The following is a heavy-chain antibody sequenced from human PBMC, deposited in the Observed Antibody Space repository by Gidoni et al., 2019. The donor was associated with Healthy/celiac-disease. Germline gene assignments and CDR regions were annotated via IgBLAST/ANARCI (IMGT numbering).Heavy chain of an antibody. D-gene: IGHD6-13*01. CDR2: INHSGST. V-gene: IGHV4-34*01. CDR3: ARRSRIAAAYTVIYYYYYGMDV. J-gene: IGHJ6*02. Sequence: QVQLQQWGAGLLKPSETLSLTCAVYGGSFSGYYWSWIRQHPGKGLEWIGEINHSGSTNYNPSLKSRVTISVDTSKNQFSLKLSSVTAADTAVYYCARRSRIAAAYTVIYYYYYGMDVWGQGTTVTVSS. CDR1: GGSFSGYY.